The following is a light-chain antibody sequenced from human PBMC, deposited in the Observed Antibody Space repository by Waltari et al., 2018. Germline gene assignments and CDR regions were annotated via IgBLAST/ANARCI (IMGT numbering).Light chain of an antibody. Sequence: SYRLTQPPSVSVAPGKTARISCAGVNIGTKSVHWYQHRPGQAPVLVIYLDSDRPSGVSERFSGSNSGNTATLTIIRVEVGDEADYYCQVCGTSCDHPVFGGGTKLTVL. J-gene: IGLJ3*02. CDR2: LDS. V-gene: IGLV3-21*04. CDR3: QVCGTSCDHPV. CDR1: NIGTKS.